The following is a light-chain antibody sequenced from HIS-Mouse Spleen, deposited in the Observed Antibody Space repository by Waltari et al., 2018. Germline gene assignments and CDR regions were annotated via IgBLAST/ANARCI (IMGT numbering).Light chain of an antibody. CDR1: QSVSSY. V-gene: IGKV3-11*01. CDR2: DAS. J-gene: IGKJ2*01. CDR3: QQRSNWRYT. Sequence: EIVLTQSPATLSLSPGERATLSCRASQSVSSYLAWYQQKPGQAPRLLIYDASNRATGIPARFIGSGSGTDFTLTISSLEPEDFAVYYCQQRSNWRYTFGQGTKLEIK.